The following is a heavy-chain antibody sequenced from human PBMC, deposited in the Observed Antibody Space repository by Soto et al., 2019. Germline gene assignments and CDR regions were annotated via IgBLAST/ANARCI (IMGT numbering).Heavy chain of an antibody. V-gene: IGHV4-30-2*01. CDR1: GGSISSGGYS. CDR3: ARVPITIFGVAHLYFDY. J-gene: IGHJ4*02. D-gene: IGHD3-3*01. Sequence: SETLSLTCAVSGGSISSGGYSWSWIRQPPGKGLEWIGYIYHSGSTYYNPSLKSRVTISVDRSKNQFSLKLSSVTAADTAVYYCARVPITIFGVAHLYFDYWGQGTLVTVSS. CDR2: IYHSGST.